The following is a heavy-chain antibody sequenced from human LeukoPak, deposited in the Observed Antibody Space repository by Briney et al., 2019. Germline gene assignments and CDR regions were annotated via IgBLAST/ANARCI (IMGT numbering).Heavy chain of an antibody. CDR3: ARVAVAESYDY. V-gene: IGHV1-2*06. J-gene: IGHJ4*02. D-gene: IGHD6-19*01. Sequence: ASVKVSCKASGYTFTGYYVHWVRQAPGQGLEWMGRINPNSGGTNYAQKFQGRVTMTRDTSISTAYMELSRLRSDDTAVYYCARVAVAESYDYWGQGTLVTVSS. CDR1: GYTFTGYY. CDR2: INPNSGGT.